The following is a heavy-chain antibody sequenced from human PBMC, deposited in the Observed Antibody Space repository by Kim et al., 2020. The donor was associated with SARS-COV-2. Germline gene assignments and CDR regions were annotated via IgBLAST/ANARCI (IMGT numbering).Heavy chain of an antibody. J-gene: IGHJ4*02. CDR1: GFSFSNYS. V-gene: IGHV3-23*01. CDR2: ISGSGGGT. D-gene: IGHD3-3*02. Sequence: GGSLRLSCAASGFSFSNYSMTWVRQAPGKGLEWVSAISGSGGGTYYADSVKGRSTISRDNSKNALYLQLNSLRAQDTAVYFCARNCRSLYYHFSLDSWGRGTLVTVSS. CDR3: ARNCRSLYYHFSLDS.